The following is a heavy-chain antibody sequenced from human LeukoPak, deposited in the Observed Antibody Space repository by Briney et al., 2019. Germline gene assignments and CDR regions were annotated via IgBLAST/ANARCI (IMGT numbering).Heavy chain of an antibody. CDR2: ISYDGSNK. Sequence: PGRSLRLSCAASGFTFSSYGMHWVRQAPGKGLEWVAVISYDGSNKYYADSVKGRFTISRDNSKNTLYLQMNSLRAEDTAVYYCAKEGYWGQGTLVTASS. V-gene: IGHV3-30*18. CDR3: AKEGY. CDR1: GFTFSSYG. J-gene: IGHJ4*02.